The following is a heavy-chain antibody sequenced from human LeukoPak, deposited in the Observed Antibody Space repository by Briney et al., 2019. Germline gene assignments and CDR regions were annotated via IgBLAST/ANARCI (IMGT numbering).Heavy chain of an antibody. CDR3: ARGPITTRSHFDY. Sequence: SVKVSCKASGYTFTSYGISWVRQAPGQGLKWMGGIIPIFATANYAQKFQGRVTITADESTSTAYMELSSLRSEDTAVYYCARGPITTRSHFDYWGQGTLVTVSS. CDR1: GYTFTSYG. D-gene: IGHD3-22*01. V-gene: IGHV1-69*13. CDR2: IIPIFATA. J-gene: IGHJ4*02.